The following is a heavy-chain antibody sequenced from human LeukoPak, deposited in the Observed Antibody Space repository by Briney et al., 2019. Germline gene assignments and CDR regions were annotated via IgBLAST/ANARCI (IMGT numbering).Heavy chain of an antibody. V-gene: IGHV4-38-2*02. J-gene: IGHJ4*02. CDR1: DYSSSSGYY. Sequence: SETLSLTCTVSDYSSSSGYYWGWIRQPPGKGLEWIGSIYHSGSTYYKASLKSRVTISVDTSKNQFSLKLCSVTAADTAVYYCARAFYSSSWYHKEDFFDYWGQGTPVTVSS. CDR3: ARAFYSSSWYHKEDFFDY. CDR2: IYHSGST. D-gene: IGHD6-13*01.